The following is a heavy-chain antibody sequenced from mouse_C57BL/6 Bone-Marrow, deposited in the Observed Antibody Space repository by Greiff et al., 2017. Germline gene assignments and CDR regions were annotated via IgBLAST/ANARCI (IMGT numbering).Heavy chain of an antibody. CDR2: ISSGGSYT. CDR3: ATYGSSRFAY. V-gene: IGHV5-6*01. Sequence: EVKVVESGGDLVKPGGSLKLSCAASGFTFSSYGMSWVRQTPDKRLEWVATISSGGSYTYYPDSVKGRFTISRDNAKNTLYLQMSSLKSEDTAMYYCATYGSSRFAYWGQGTLVTVSA. J-gene: IGHJ3*01. CDR1: GFTFSSYG. D-gene: IGHD1-1*01.